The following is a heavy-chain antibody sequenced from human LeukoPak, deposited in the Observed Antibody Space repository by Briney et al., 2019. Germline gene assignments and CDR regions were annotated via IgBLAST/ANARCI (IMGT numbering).Heavy chain of an antibody. CDR3: ARDLFCSSTSCYVGIDY. Sequence: ASVKVSCKASGYTFTSYYMHWVRQAPGRGLEWMGIINPSGGSTSYAQKFQGRVTMTRDTSTSTVYMELSSLRSEDTAVYYCARDLFCSSTSCYVGIDYWGQGTLVTVSS. J-gene: IGHJ4*02. CDR1: GYTFTSYY. V-gene: IGHV1-46*01. CDR2: INPSGGST. D-gene: IGHD2-2*01.